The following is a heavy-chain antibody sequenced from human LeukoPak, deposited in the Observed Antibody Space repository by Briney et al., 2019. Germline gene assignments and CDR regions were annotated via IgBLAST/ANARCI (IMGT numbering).Heavy chain of an antibody. Sequence: GRSLRLSCAASGFTFSSYGMHWVRQAPGKGLEWVAVIWYDGSNEYYADSVKGRFTISRDNSKNTLYLQMNSLRAEDTAVYYCARDRDNWNDSSYYYYGMDVWGKGTTVTVSS. CDR3: ARDRDNWNDSSYYYYGMDV. V-gene: IGHV3-33*01. CDR2: IWYDGSNE. D-gene: IGHD1-1*01. CDR1: GFTFSSYG. J-gene: IGHJ6*04.